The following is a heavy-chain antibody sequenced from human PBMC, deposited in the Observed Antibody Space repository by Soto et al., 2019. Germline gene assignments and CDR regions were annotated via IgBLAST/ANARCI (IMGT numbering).Heavy chain of an antibody. D-gene: IGHD6-19*01. CDR2: ISAYNGNT. CDR3: ARVVAVAGTGDPDSFDI. V-gene: IGHV1-18*04. J-gene: IGHJ3*02. Sequence: QVQLVQSGAEVKKPGASVKVSCKASGYTFTSYGISWVRQAPGQGLEWMGWISAYNGNTNYAQKLQGRVTMTTDTSTSTAYMELRSLRSDDTAVYYCARVVAVAGTGDPDSFDIWGQGTMVTVSS. CDR1: GYTFTSYG.